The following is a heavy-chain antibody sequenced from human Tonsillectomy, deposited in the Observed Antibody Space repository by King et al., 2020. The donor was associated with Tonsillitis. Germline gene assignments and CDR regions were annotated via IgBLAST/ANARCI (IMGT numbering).Heavy chain of an antibody. J-gene: IGHJ4*02. Sequence: QLVQSGAELKKPGSSVKVSCKASGDTFSKDAISWVRLAPGQGLEWMGGIIPIFGAPNYAQKFQGRVIITADESTSTAYMELSSLRSEDTAVYYCARAVAYSTSWSASFDTWGQATLVTVSS. V-gene: IGHV1-69*01. CDR1: GDTFSKDA. CDR2: IIPIFGAP. D-gene: IGHD2-2*01. CDR3: ARAVAYSTSWSASFDT.